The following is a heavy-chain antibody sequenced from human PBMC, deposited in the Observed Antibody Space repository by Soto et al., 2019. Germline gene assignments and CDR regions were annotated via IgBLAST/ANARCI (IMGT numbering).Heavy chain of an antibody. Sequence: EVQLVESGGGLVKPGGSLRLSCAASGFTLSRHTMNWVRQAPGKGLEWVSFIGSRTSNIYYADSVKGRFTISRDNAKNSLYLDLTRLRAEDMAVYFCVRDYYDNSGYPNTFDMWGQGTMVTVSA. J-gene: IGHJ3*02. CDR2: IGSRTSNI. V-gene: IGHV3-21*01. D-gene: IGHD3-22*01. CDR3: VRDYYDNSGYPNTFDM. CDR1: GFTLSRHT.